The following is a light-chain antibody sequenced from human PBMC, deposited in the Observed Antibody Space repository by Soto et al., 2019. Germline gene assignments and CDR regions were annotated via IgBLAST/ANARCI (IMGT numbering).Light chain of an antibody. CDR3: SSYTRSSGVV. CDR2: DVN. J-gene: IGLJ2*01. Sequence: QSALTQPASVSGSPGQSITISCTGTSSDVGGYNYVSWYQQYPGKAPKLMIYDVNYRPSGVSNRFSGSKSGNTASLTISGLQAEDEADYYCSSYTRSSGVVFGGGTKLTVL. CDR1: SSDVGGYNY. V-gene: IGLV2-14*03.